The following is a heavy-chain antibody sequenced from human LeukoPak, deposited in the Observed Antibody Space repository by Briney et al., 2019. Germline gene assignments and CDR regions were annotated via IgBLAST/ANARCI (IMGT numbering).Heavy chain of an antibody. J-gene: IGHJ3*02. Sequence: GGSLRLSCAASGFTFSRYWMSWVRQAPGKGLEWVASINQDESAKFYVDSVKGRFTVSRDYSKNTLYLQMNTLRAEDTAVYYCAKERTVAVAGATAAFDIWGQGTMVTVSS. CDR1: GFTFSRYW. CDR3: AKERTVAVAGATAAFDI. CDR2: INQDESAK. V-gene: IGHV3-7*03. D-gene: IGHD6-19*01.